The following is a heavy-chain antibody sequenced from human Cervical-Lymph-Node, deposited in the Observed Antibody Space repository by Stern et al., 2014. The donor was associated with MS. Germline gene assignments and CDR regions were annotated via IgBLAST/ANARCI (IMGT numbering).Heavy chain of an antibody. D-gene: IGHD3-9*01. J-gene: IGHJ4*02. CDR1: GYTFTSYY. V-gene: IGHV1-46*01. CDR3: ARDSRYFDWLLSAFDY. CDR2: INPSGGST. Sequence: VQLLESGAEVKKPGASVKVSCKASGYTFTSYYMHWVRQAPGQGLEWMGIINPSGGSTSYAQKFQGRVTMTRDTSTSTVYMELSSLRSEDTAVYYCARDSRYFDWLLSAFDYWGQGTLVTVSS.